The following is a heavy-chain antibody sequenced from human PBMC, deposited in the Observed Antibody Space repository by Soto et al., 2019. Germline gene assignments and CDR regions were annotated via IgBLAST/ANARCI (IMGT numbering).Heavy chain of an antibody. V-gene: IGHV3-23*01. CDR1: GFTFSSYA. CDR3: AKGVKFYYDSSEGWFDP. Sequence: PGGSLRLSCAASGFTFSSYAMNWVRQAPGKGLEWVSGISGSGGSTYYADPVKGRFTASRDNSKNTLYLQMNSLRAEDTAVYYCAKGVKFYYDSSEGWFDPWGQGTLVTVS. D-gene: IGHD3-22*01. J-gene: IGHJ5*02. CDR2: ISGSGGST.